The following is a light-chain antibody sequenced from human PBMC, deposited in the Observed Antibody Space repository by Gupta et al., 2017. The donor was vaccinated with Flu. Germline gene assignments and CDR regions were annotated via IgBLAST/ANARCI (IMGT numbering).Light chain of an antibody. CDR3: QAWDSSAAF. CDR2: QDS. V-gene: IGLV3-1*01. J-gene: IGLJ1*01. CDR1: KLGQKY. Sequence: CSGEKLGQKYVSWFQQKSGQSPLLLLFQDSKRPSGVPERFSASNSGNTATLTISGAQPMDEADFFCQAWDSSAAFFGPGTRVTVL.